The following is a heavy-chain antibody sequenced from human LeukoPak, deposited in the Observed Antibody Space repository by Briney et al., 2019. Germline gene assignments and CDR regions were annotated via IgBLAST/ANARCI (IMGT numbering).Heavy chain of an antibody. J-gene: IGHJ4*02. V-gene: IGHV1-2*02. CDR3: ARNFCGGDCSRASYFDY. Sequence: GASVTVSCKASGYTFSGYYMHWVRQAPGQGLEWMGWINPNSGGTSYAQKFQGRVTITRDTSISTVYMELSILRSDDTALYYCARNFCGGDCSRASYFDYWGQGTLVAVSS. CDR2: INPNSGGT. CDR1: GYTFSGYY. D-gene: IGHD2-21*02.